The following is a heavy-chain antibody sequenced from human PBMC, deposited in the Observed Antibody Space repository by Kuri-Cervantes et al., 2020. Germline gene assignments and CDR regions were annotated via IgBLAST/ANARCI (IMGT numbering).Heavy chain of an antibody. D-gene: IGHD3-22*01. CDR3: ARDLYYYDISGIYDAFDI. CDR2: IRSDGSTT. J-gene: IGHJ3*02. CDR1: GFTFSNAW. Sequence: GESLKISCAASGFTFSNAWMSWVRQAPGKGLVWVSRIRSDGSTTIYADSVKGRFTISRDNAKNTLYLQMNSLRAEDTAMYYCARDLYYYDISGIYDAFDIWGQGTMVTVSS. V-gene: IGHV3-74*01.